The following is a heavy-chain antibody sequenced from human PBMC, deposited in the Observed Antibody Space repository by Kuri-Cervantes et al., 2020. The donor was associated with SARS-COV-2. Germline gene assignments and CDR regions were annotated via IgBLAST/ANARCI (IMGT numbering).Heavy chain of an antibody. V-gene: IGHV5-51*01. D-gene: IGHD3-22*01. CDR2: IYPGDSDT. CDR3: ARQKSHYYDSSGYQGATDY. J-gene: IGHJ4*02. Sequence: GESLKISCKGSGYSFTSYWIGWVRQMPGKGLEWMGIIYPGDSDTRYSPSFQGQVTISADKSISTAYLQWSSLKASDTAMYYCARQKSHYYDSSGYQGATDYWGQGTLVTVSS. CDR1: GYSFTSYW.